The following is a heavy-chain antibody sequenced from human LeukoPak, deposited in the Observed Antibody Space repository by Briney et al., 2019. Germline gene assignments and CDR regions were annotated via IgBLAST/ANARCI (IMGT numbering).Heavy chain of an antibody. D-gene: IGHD3-22*01. V-gene: IGHV4-4*02. J-gene: IGHJ4*02. CDR2: IPRDPRT. CDR1: GVSISSNEW. CDR3: GKTVIYFNLIAY. Sequence: ETLSLTCAVSGVSISSNEWRSLVHQPRDQGQGWLAEIPRDPRTRYNPSLPSRDTMSIDYCKTQCTLKVPSVSAADTVLYYCGKTVIYFNLIAYWGAGSPVSVSS.